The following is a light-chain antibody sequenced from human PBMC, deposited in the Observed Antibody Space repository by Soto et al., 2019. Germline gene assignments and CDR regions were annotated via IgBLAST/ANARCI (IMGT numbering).Light chain of an antibody. CDR1: QSVSSY. CDR2: DAS. CDR3: QQYGNSLT. V-gene: IGKV3-11*01. Sequence: EIVLTQSPATLSLSPGERATLSCRASQSVSSYLAWYQQKPGQPPRLLIYDASNRATGIPARFSGSGSGTDFTLTISSLEPEDFAVYYCQQYGNSLTFGGGTKVEIK. J-gene: IGKJ4*01.